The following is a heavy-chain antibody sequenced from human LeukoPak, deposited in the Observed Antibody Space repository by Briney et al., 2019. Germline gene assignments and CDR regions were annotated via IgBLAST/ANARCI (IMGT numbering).Heavy chain of an antibody. Sequence: SVKVSCKASGGTFSSYAISWVRQAPGQGLEWMGVIIPIFGTANYAQKFQGRVTITADESTRTAYMELSSLRSEDTAVYYCARDWVAVAGTFQGNFDYWGQGTLVTVSS. CDR3: ARDWVAVAGTFQGNFDY. V-gene: IGHV1-69*01. CDR1: GGTFSSYA. J-gene: IGHJ4*02. CDR2: IIPIFGTA. D-gene: IGHD6-19*01.